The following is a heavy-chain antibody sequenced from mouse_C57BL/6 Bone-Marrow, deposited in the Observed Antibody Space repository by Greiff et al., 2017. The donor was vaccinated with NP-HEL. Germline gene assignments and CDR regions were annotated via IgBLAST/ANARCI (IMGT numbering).Heavy chain of an antibody. V-gene: IGHV1-15*01. J-gene: IGHJ2*01. Sequence: LVESGAELVRPGASVTLSCKASGYTFTDYEMHWVKQTPVHGLEWIGAIDPETGGTAYNQKFKGKAILTADKSSSTAYMELRSLTSEDSAVYYCTRPSYGSSYYYWGQGTTLTVSS. D-gene: IGHD1-1*01. CDR2: IDPETGGT. CDR3: TRPSYGSSYYY. CDR1: GYTFTDYE.